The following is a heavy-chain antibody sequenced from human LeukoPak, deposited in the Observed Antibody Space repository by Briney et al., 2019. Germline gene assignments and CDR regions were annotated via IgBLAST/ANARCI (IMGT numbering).Heavy chain of an antibody. Sequence: GGSLRLSCAASGFAFSIYAMHCVRQAPGKGLEWVAVISYDGSNKYYADSVKGRFTISRDNSKSTLYLQMNSLRAEDTAVYYCARDQAEYYDILTGPFGWFDPWGQGTLVTVSS. CDR2: ISYDGSNK. CDR1: GFAFSIYA. V-gene: IGHV3-30-3*01. CDR3: ARDQAEYYDILTGPFGWFDP. D-gene: IGHD3-9*01. J-gene: IGHJ5*02.